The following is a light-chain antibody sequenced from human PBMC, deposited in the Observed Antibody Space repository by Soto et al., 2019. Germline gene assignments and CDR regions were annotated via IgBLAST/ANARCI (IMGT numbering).Light chain of an antibody. CDR3: QQYNNWWT. CDR2: GAS. J-gene: IGKJ1*01. CDR1: QSVSSS. Sequence: EILMTQSPATLSVSPGERATLSCRASQSVSSSLAWYQQKPGQAPRLLSYGASTRATGIPARFSGSGSGTEFTLTINSLQSEDFAVYYCQQYNNWWTFGQGTKVDI. V-gene: IGKV3-15*01.